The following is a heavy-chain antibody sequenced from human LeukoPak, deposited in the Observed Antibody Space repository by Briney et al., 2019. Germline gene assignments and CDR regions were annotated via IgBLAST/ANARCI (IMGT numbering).Heavy chain of an antibody. CDR1: GGSISSSSYY. D-gene: IGHD3-10*01. V-gene: IGHV4-61*02. J-gene: IGHJ5*02. Sequence: PSETLSLTCTVSGGSISSSSYYWSWIRQPAGKGLEWIGRIYTSGSTNYNPSLKSRVTISVDTSKNQFSLKLSSVTAADTAVYYCAREVLWFGELNENWFDPWGQGTLVTVSS. CDR2: IYTSGST. CDR3: AREVLWFGELNENWFDP.